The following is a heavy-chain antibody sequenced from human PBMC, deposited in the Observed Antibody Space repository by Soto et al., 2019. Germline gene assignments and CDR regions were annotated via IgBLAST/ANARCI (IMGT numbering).Heavy chain of an antibody. CDR2: IYYSGST. CDR3: ARHSDGMDV. V-gene: IGHV4-59*08. Sequence: QVQLQESGPGLVTPSETLSLTCTVSGGSISSYYWSWIRQPPGKGLEWIGYIYYSGSTNYNPSLKSRVTISVDTSKNQFSLKLSSVTAADTAVYYCARHSDGMDVWGQGTTVTVSS. J-gene: IGHJ6*02. CDR1: GGSISSYY.